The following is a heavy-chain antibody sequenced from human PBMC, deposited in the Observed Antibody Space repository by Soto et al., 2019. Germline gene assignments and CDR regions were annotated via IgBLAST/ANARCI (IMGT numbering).Heavy chain of an antibody. V-gene: IGHV1-24*01. Sequence: ASVKVSCKVSGYTLTELSIHWVRQAPGEGLEWMGGFDLENGETIYAQRFQGRVTMTEESSADTPYMELSSLRSEDTAVYYCATEVRRSNQLDHWGQGTMVTVSS. D-gene: IGHD3-10*01. CDR2: FDLENGET. CDR3: ATEVRRSNQLDH. J-gene: IGHJ4*02. CDR1: GYTLTELS.